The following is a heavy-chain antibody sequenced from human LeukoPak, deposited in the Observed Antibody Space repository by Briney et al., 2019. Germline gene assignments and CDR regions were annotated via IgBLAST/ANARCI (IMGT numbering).Heavy chain of an antibody. CDR2: IYYSGST. J-gene: IGHJ4*02. CDR1: GDSTSSYY. V-gene: IGHV4-59*12. CDR3: ARVGWRLSGSVDY. D-gene: IGHD6-6*01. Sequence: SETLSLTCTVSGDSTSSYYWSWIRQPPGKGLEWIGSIYYSGSTYYNPSLKSRVTISVDTSKNQFSLKLSSVTAADTAVYYCARVGWRLSGSVDYWGQGTLVTVSS.